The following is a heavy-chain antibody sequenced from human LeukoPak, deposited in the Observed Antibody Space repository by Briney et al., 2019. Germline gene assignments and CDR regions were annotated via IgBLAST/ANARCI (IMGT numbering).Heavy chain of an antibody. Sequence: GGSLRLSCTASGFAYSGSSMHWVRQAPGKGLEWVSGIQRDGSSPTYADSVKGRFTISRDNARGSVYLQVNILRAEDTAVYYCSRGHYGPDYWGQGTLVTVSS. D-gene: IGHD3-16*01. CDR3: SRGHYGPDY. V-gene: IGHV3-74*01. CDR1: GFAYSGSS. CDR2: IQRDGSSP. J-gene: IGHJ4*02.